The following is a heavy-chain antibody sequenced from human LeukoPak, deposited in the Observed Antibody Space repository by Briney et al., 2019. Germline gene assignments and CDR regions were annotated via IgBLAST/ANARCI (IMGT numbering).Heavy chain of an antibody. Sequence: PSETLSLTCTVSGGSISSSSYYWGWIRPPTGKGLEWIRSIYYSGSTYYNPTLKSRVTISVDTSKNQFSLKLSSVTAADTAVYDCASSGWFLYWGQGTLVTVSS. CDR3: ASSGWFLY. D-gene: IGHD6-19*01. CDR1: GGSISSSSYY. V-gene: IGHV4-39*01. J-gene: IGHJ4*02. CDR2: IYYSGST.